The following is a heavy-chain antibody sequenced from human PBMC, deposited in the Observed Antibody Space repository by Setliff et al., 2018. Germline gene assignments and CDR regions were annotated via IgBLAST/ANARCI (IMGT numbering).Heavy chain of an antibody. J-gene: IGHJ4*02. CDR2: LNTGGGSA. Sequence: ASVKVSCKASGYTFTSYYMYWVRQAPGQGLEWMGTLNTGGGSASIVDQFQGRVSMTRDTSTSTVYMEIDSLRPDDTAVYFCARGGVAAAGKKGVFEHWGQGTLVTVSS. V-gene: IGHV1-46*01. CDR3: ARGGVAAAGKKGVFEH. CDR1: GYTFTSYY. D-gene: IGHD6-13*01.